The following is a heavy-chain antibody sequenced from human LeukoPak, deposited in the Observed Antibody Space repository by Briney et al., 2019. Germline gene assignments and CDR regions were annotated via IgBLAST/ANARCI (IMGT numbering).Heavy chain of an antibody. D-gene: IGHD6-13*01. CDR2: ISYDGSNK. Sequence: PGGSLRLSRAASGFTFSSYAMHWVRQAPGKGLEWVAVISYDGSNKYYADSVKGRFTISRDNSKNTLYLQMNSLRAEDTAVYYCARSEAGSWFLLFDYWGQGTLVTVSS. V-gene: IGHV3-30-3*01. CDR3: ARSEAGSWFLLFDY. CDR1: GFTFSSYA. J-gene: IGHJ4*02.